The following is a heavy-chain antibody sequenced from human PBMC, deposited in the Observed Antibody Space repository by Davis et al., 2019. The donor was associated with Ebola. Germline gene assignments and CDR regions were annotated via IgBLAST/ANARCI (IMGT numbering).Heavy chain of an antibody. D-gene: IGHD3-22*01. V-gene: IGHV3-64D*06. CDR1: GFTFSSYA. CDR3: WKGSITMTVVVYFDL. Sequence: GESLKISCSASGFTFSSYAMHWVRQAPGKGLEYVSAISSNGGSTYYADSVKGRFTISRDNSKNTLYLQMSSLRIEDTAVYYCWKGSITMTVVVYFDLWGQGTLVTVSS. CDR2: ISSNGGST. J-gene: IGHJ4*02.